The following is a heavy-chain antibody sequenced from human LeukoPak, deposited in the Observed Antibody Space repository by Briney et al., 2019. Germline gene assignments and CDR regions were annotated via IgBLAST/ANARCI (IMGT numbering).Heavy chain of an antibody. D-gene: IGHD3/OR15-3a*01. CDR1: GFTFSGYA. CDR2: ISGSGGST. CDR3: ARDLDWGCFDY. Sequence: PGGSLRLSCAASGFTFSGYAMSWVRQAPGKGLEWVSGISGSGGSTYYADSVKGRFTISRDNSKNTLYLQMNSLRAEDTAVYYCARDLDWGCFDYWGQGTLVTVSS. V-gene: IGHV3-23*01. J-gene: IGHJ4*02.